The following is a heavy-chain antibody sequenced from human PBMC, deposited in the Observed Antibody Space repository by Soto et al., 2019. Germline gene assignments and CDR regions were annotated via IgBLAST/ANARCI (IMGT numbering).Heavy chain of an antibody. Sequence: GGSLRLSCAASGFTFSNAWMSWVRQAPGKGLEWVGRIKSKTDGGTTDYAAPVKGRFTISRDDSKNTLYLQMNSLKTEDTAVYYCTTDLLLWFGEKYWGQGTLVTVSS. CDR2: IKSKTDGGTT. CDR1: GFTFSNAW. J-gene: IGHJ4*02. CDR3: TTDLLLWFGEKY. V-gene: IGHV3-15*01. D-gene: IGHD3-10*01.